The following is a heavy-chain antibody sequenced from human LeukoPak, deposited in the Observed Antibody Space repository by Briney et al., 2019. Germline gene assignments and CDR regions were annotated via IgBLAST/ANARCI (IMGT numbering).Heavy chain of an antibody. CDR1: GYSFTSYW. CDR3: ARFFGSGTYYQFDY. Sequence: GESLKISCKGSGYSFTSYWIVWVRQMPGKGLECMGIICPGDSDTRYSLSFQGQVTISADKSISTAYLQWSSLKASDTAMYYCARFFGSGTYYQFDYWGQGTLVTVSS. CDR2: ICPGDSDT. V-gene: IGHV5-51*01. J-gene: IGHJ4*02. D-gene: IGHD3-10*01.